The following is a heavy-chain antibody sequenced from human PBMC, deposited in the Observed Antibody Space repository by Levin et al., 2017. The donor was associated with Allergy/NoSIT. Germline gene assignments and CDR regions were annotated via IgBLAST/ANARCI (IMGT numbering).Heavy chain of an antibody. D-gene: IGHD1-26*01. V-gene: IGHV3-30*04. Sequence: SCAASGFTFSSYAMHWVRQAPGKGLEWVAVISYDGTNKYYADSVKGRFTISRDNSKNTLYLQMNSLRAEDTAVYYCARVRGGSYYYDHWGQGTLVTVSS. CDR3: ARVRGGSYYYDH. J-gene: IGHJ4*02. CDR2: ISYDGTNK. CDR1: GFTFSSYA.